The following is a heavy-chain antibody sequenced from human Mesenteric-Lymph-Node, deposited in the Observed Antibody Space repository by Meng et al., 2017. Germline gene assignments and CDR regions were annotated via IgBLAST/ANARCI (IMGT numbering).Heavy chain of an antibody. Sequence: GGSLRLSCAASGFIFSNYAMSWVRQAPGKGLEWVSAISASGGTSFYADSVKGRFTISRDNSKNTLYLQMNSLRAEDTAVYYCANLRGNSPEDAFDIWGQGTMVTVSS. V-gene: IGHV3-23*01. D-gene: IGHD1-7*01. CDR3: ANLRGNSPEDAFDI. J-gene: IGHJ3*02. CDR2: ISASGGTS. CDR1: GFIFSNYA.